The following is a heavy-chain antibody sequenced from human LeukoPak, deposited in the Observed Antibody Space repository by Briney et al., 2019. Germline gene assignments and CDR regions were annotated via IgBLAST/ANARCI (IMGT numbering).Heavy chain of an antibody. J-gene: IGHJ6*02. Sequence: GGSLRLSCTASGFTFGDYTMSWFRQPPGKGLEWVGFIRSKASGGTTDYAASVRGRFTISRDDSKSIAYLQLNSLKTEDTAVYYCAGGNHVITIFGVVIISDQNTDYYGMDVWGQGTTVTVSS. CDR1: GFTFGDYT. V-gene: IGHV3-49*03. CDR2: IRSKASGGTT. CDR3: AGGNHVITIFGVVIISDQNTDYYGMDV. D-gene: IGHD3-3*01.